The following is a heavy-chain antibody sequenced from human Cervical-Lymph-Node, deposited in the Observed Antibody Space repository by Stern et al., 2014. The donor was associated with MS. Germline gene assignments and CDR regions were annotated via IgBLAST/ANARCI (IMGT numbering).Heavy chain of an antibody. CDR1: GFTFSDHY. CDR2: TRNKANSYTT. CDR3: ALGGLLYFDY. V-gene: IGHV3-72*01. J-gene: IGHJ4*02. D-gene: IGHD2-21*02. Sequence: EVQLVESGGGLVQPGGSLRLSCAASGFTFSDHYMDWVRQAPGKGLEWVGRTRNKANSYTTEYAAPVKGRFTISRDDSKNSLYLQMNSLKTEDTAVYYCALGGLLYFDYWGQGPLVTVSS.